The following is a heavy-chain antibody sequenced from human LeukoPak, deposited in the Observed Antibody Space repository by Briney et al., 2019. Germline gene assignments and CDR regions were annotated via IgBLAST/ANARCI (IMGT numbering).Heavy chain of an antibody. CDR2: ISSSSSYI. J-gene: IGHJ4*02. V-gene: IGHV3-21*01. CDR1: GFTFSSYS. D-gene: IGHD3-3*01. CDR3: ARAFHYYDFWSGYYDVPDY. Sequence: GGSLRLSCAASGFTFSSYSMNWVRQAPGKGLEWVSSISSSSSYIYYADSVKGRFTISRDNAKNSLYLQMNRLRAEDTAVYYCARAFHYYDFWSGYYDVPDYWGQGTLVTVSS.